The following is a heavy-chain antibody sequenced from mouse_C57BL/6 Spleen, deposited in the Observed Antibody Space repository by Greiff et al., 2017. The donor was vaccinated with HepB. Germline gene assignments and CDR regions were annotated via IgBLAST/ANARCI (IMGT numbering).Heavy chain of an antibody. J-gene: IGHJ1*03. CDR1: GFSLTSYG. V-gene: IGHV2-2*01. Sequence: VQGVESGPGLVQPSQSLSITCTVSGFSLTSYGVHWVRQSPGKGLEWLGVIWSGGSTDYNAAFISRLSISKDNSKSQVFFKMNSLQADDTAIYYCARDYGSIYWYFDVWGTGTTVTVSS. CDR2: IWSGGST. D-gene: IGHD1-1*01. CDR3: ARDYGSIYWYFDV.